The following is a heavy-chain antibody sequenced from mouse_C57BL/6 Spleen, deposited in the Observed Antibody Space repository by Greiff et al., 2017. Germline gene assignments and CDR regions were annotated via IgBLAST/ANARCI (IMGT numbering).Heavy chain of an antibody. CDR2: MYPGDGDT. CDR3: ARSDRDYFDD. Sequence: VQLQQSGPELVKPGASVKISCKASGYAFSSSWMNWVKQRPGKGLEWIGRMYPGDGDTNYNGKFKGKATLTADKSSSTAYMQLSSLTSEDAAVYFCARSDRDYFDDWGQGTTLTVSS. CDR1: GYAFSSSW. V-gene: IGHV1-82*01. J-gene: IGHJ2*01.